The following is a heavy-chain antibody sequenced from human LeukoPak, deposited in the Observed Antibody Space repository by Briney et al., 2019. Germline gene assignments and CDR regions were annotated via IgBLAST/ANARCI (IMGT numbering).Heavy chain of an antibody. V-gene: IGHV4-59*08. CDR2: VYNSGDT. D-gene: IGHD3-16*01. CDR1: GGSTSSDY. Sequence: SSETLSLTCTVSGGSTSSDYWSWIRQSPGKGLEWVGYVYNSGDTGKNPSLKSRVTILLDTSKNQCSLKLTSVSAADTAVYYCARLKLGAYFDLWGRGTLVTVSS. CDR3: ARLKLGAYFDL. J-gene: IGHJ2*01.